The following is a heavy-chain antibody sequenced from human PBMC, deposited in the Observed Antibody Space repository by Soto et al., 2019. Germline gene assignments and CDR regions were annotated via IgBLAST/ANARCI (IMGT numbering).Heavy chain of an antibody. V-gene: IGHV4-31*03. CDR2: IYYSGST. CDR1: GGTIRSGGYY. CDR3: ARDRVLEEGYCSGGSCSHYYYYYMDV. D-gene: IGHD2-15*01. Sequence: TMSLTCTVSGGTIRSGGYYWSWIRQHPGKGLEWIGYIYYSGSTYYNPSLKSRVTISVDTSKNHFSLKLSSVTGADTAVYYCARDRVLEEGYCSGGSCSHYYYYYMDVWGKGTTVTVSS. J-gene: IGHJ6*03.